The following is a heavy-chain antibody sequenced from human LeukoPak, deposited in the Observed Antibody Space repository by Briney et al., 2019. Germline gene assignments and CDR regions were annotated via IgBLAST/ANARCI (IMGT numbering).Heavy chain of an antibody. CDR1: GGSISSYY. D-gene: IGHD3-3*01. CDR2: IYYSGTT. V-gene: IGHV4-59*12. J-gene: IGHJ4*02. CDR3: AKDLSPNYDFWSGYAFDY. Sequence: PSETLSLTCTVSGGSISSYYWSWIRQPPGKGLEWIGYIYYSGTTNYNPSLKGRVTISRDNSKNTLYLQMNSLRAEDTAVYYCAKDLSPNYDFWSGYAFDYWGQGTLVTVSS.